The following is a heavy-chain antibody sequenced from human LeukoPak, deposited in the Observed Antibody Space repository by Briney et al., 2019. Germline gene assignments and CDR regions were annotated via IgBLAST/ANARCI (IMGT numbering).Heavy chain of an antibody. CDR1: SGSISSYY. J-gene: IGHJ4*02. CDR3: ARGPTTVVTPGFDY. D-gene: IGHD4-23*01. V-gene: IGHV4-59*01. Sequence: PSETLSLTCTVSSGSISSYYWSWIRQPPGKGLEWIGYIYYSGSTNYNPSLKSRVTISVDTSKNQFSLKLSSVTAADTAVYYCARGPTTVVTPGFDYWGQGTLVTVSS. CDR2: IYYSGST.